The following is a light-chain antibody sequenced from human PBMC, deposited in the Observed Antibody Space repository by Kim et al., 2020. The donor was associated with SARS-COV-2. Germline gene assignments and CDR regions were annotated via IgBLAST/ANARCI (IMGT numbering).Light chain of an antibody. Sequence: SYELTQPPSVSVSPGHTASITCSGDKLGDKYTSWYQQRPGQSPVLVIYQDTKRPSGIPERFSGSNSGNTATLTISGTHTMDEADYYCQTWDSSSVVFGGGTKRTVL. CDR3: QTWDSSSVV. V-gene: IGLV3-1*01. CDR2: QDT. CDR1: KLGDKY. J-gene: IGLJ2*01.